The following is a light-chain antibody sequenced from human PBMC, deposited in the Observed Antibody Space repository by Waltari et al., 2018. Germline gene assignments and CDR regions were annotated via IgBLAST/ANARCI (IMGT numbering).Light chain of an antibody. Sequence: NFVLTQPLPVSESPGKSVTISCTRSSGSIGSYYVQWYQQRPGSAPTTVIYEDNQRLSGVPDRFSASVDISSNSASLTISGLMTEDEADYYCQSYDNTNQRVFGGGTRLTVL. J-gene: IGLJ2*01. V-gene: IGLV6-57*03. CDR3: QSYDNTNQRV. CDR1: SGSIGSYY. CDR2: EDN.